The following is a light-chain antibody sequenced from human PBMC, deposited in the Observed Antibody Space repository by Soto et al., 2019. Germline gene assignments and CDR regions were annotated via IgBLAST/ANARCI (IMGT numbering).Light chain of an antibody. CDR3: QQYNNWLRR. CDR2: GAS. V-gene: IGKV3-15*01. J-gene: IGKJ1*01. Sequence: VMTQSLATVSLYQRERATLSCRASHSVGSNLAWSQQKSGQAHRLLSYGASTRATGIPARFSGSGSGTEFTLTISSLQSEDCVVYYCQQYNNWLRRFGEGSMGDI. CDR1: HSVGSN.